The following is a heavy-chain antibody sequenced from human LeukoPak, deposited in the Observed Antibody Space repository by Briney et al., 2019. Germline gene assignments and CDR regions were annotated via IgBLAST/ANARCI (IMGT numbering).Heavy chain of an antibody. J-gene: IGHJ4*02. D-gene: IGHD4-17*01. Sequence: GGSLRLSCAASGFTFSSYWMSWVRQAPGKGLEWVANIKEDESKTYYVDSVKGRFTISRDNAKKSLFLQMNSLRAEDTAVYYCAREDYGDYLSYFDYWGQGTLVTVSS. CDR2: IKEDESKT. V-gene: IGHV3-7*01. CDR1: GFTFSSYW. CDR3: AREDYGDYLSYFDY.